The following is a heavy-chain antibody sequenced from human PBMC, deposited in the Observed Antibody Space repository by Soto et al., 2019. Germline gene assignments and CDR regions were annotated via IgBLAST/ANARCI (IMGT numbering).Heavy chain of an antibody. J-gene: IGHJ4*02. CDR1: GGSISSGDYY. D-gene: IGHD3-22*01. V-gene: IGHV4-30-4*01. Sequence: PSETLSLTCTVSGGSISSGDYYWSWIRQPPGKGLEWIGYIYYSGSTYYNPSLKSRVTISVDTSKNQFSLKLSSVTAADTAVYYGASASGYSPYFDYWGQGTLVTV. CDR2: IYYSGST. CDR3: ASASGYSPYFDY.